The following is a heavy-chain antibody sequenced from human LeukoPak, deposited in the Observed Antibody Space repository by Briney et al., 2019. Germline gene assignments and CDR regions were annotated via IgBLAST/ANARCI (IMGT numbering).Heavy chain of an antibody. CDR1: GASMSSYF. CDR2: VYYSGNT. J-gene: IGHJ2*01. V-gene: IGHV4-59*01. D-gene: IGHD3-16*01. Sequence: SETLSLTCTVSGASMSSYFWTWVRQPPGKGLEWVGNVYYSGNTFYSPSLKSRVTILVDTSKRQFSWKVKSVTAEDTAVYYCVRGNGDYLGAPDWYFDLWGRGPLVSVS. CDR3: VRGNGDYLGAPDWYFDL.